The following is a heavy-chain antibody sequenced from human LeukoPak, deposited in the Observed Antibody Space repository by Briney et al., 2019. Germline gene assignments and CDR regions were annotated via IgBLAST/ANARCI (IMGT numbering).Heavy chain of an antibody. CDR2: IYHSGST. CDR3: ARGFRFLEGWDAFDI. J-gene: IGHJ3*02. Sequence: PSQTLSLTCAVSGGSISSGGYSWSWIRQPPGKGLEWIGYIYHSGSTYYNPSLKSRVTISVDRSKNQFSLKLSSVTAADTAVYYCARGFRFLEGWDAFDIWGQGTMVTVSS. CDR1: GGSISSGGYS. V-gene: IGHV4-30-2*01. D-gene: IGHD3-3*01.